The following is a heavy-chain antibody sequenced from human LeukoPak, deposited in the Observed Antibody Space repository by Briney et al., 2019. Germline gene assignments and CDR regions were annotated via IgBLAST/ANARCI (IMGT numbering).Heavy chain of an antibody. CDR3: ARGGYSSGWYRKYYFDY. CDR2: INPNSGGT. CDR1: GYTFTGYY. D-gene: IGHD6-19*01. V-gene: IGHV1-2*02. J-gene: IGHJ4*02. Sequence: ASVKVSCKASGYTFTGYYMHWVRQAPGQGLEWMGWINPNSGGTNYAQKFQGRVTMTRDTSISTAYMELSRLRSNDTAVYYCARGGYSSGWYRKYYFDYWGQGTLVTVSS.